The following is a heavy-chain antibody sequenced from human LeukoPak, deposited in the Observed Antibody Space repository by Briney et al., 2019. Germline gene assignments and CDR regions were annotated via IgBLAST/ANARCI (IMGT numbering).Heavy chain of an antibody. V-gene: IGHV6-1*01. CDR3: ARGFGYGFDI. Sequence: SQTLSLTCAISGDSVSSNSAAWNWIRQSPSRGLEWLGGTYYRSRWFNGYAVSVKSRITVNPDTSKNQFSLQLSSATPEDTAVYFCARGFGYGFDIWGQGTMVTVSS. CDR2: TYYRSRWFN. J-gene: IGHJ3*02. D-gene: IGHD3-10*01. CDR1: GDSVSSNSAA.